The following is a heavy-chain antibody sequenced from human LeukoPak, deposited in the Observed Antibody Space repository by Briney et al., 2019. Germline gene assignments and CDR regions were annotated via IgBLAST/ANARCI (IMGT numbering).Heavy chain of an antibody. CDR3: ARDSVAAAGTDAFDI. J-gene: IGHJ3*02. V-gene: IGHV4-31*03. Sequence: SQTLSLTCTVSGGSISSGGYYWSWIREHPGKGLEWIGYIYYSGSTYYNPSLKSRVTISVDTSKNQFSLKLSSVTAADTAGYYSARDSVAAAGTDAFDIWGQGTMVTVSS. D-gene: IGHD6-13*01. CDR2: IYYSGST. CDR1: GGSISSGGYY.